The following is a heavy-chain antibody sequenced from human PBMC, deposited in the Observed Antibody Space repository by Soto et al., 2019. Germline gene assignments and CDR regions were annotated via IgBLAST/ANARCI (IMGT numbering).Heavy chain of an antibody. J-gene: IGHJ4*02. CDR3: ARDWAADGPFDY. D-gene: IGHD6-13*01. Sequence: ASVKVSCKASGYTFTSYGISWVRQAPRQGLEWMGLISAYNGNTNYAHKLQCRVTSTTDTSTSTAYMELRSLRSDDTAVYYCARDWAADGPFDYWGQGTLVTVSS. CDR1: GYTFTSYG. V-gene: IGHV1-18*01. CDR2: ISAYNGNT.